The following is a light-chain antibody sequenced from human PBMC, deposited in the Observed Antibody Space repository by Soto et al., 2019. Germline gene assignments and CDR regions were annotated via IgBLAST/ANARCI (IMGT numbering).Light chain of an antibody. CDR1: QFVSSR. CDR2: DTS. CDR3: QEYLQLRPSL. Sequence: EIVVTQSPATLSGSPGERVTLSCRASQFVSSRLAWYQQRPGQVPRLLIYDTSTRAPGISARCSGSGSGTEFSLTSRSLQSDDFGVYYCQEYLQLRPSLFGQGTPV. V-gene: IGKV3-15*01. J-gene: IGKJ1*01.